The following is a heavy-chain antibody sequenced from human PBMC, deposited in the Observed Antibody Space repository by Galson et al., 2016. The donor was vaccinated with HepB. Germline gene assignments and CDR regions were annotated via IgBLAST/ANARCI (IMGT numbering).Heavy chain of an antibody. D-gene: IGHD2-15*01. V-gene: IGHV2-70*01. Sequence: ALVKPTQTLSLTCTFSGFSLSTSGMCVSWIRQPPGKAPEWLALLDWDDDKHYRASVKTRVTISKDTSKNQVVLTMTNMDPVDTATFYCARSKGAAPFYFDYWGQGILVTVSS. J-gene: IGHJ4*02. CDR1: GFSLSTSGMC. CDR2: LDWDDDK. CDR3: ARSKGAAPFYFDY.